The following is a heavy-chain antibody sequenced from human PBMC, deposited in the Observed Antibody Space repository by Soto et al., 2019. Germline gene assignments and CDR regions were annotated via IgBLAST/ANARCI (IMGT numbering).Heavy chain of an antibody. J-gene: IGHJ4*02. CDR2: ISPDGSDV. CDR3: ACWGHIVPVAPSDFDL. Sequence: QVVESGGGLVPPGGSLRLSCAASGFPFTNSWMNWVRQTPGKGLMWVSRISPDGSDVGYADSVEGRFTVSRDNAKNTIYLQMHSLRAEDTAMYYCACWGHIVPVAPSDFDLWGQGTLVTVSA. CDR1: GFPFTNSW. D-gene: IGHD2-8*02. V-gene: IGHV3-74*01.